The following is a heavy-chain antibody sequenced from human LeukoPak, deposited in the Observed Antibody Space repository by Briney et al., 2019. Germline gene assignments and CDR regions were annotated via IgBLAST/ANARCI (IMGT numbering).Heavy chain of an antibody. CDR1: GYTFSSYT. D-gene: IGHD1-26*01. Sequence: ASVKVSCKASGYTFSSYTMNWVRQAPGLGLEWMGWINTNTGNPTYAQDYTGRFVFSLDTSVSTTYLQISRLKAEDTAVYYCASGPSYSGSNEYFDSRGQGTLVTVSS. CDR3: ASGPSYSGSNEYFDS. V-gene: IGHV7-4-1*02. J-gene: IGHJ4*02. CDR2: INTNTGNP.